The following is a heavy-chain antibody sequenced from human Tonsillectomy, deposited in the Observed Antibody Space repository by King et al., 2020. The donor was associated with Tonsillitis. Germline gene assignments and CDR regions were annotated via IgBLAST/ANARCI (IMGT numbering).Heavy chain of an antibody. CDR2: IKIKIDDGTT. CDR1: GFTFSNAW. D-gene: IGHD3-16*01. V-gene: IGHV3-15*01. CDR3: TTADYVRTTTGAFDI. Sequence: VQLVESGGGLVKPGGSLRLSCATSGFTFSNAWMSWFRQAPGKGLEWVARIKIKIDDGTTDYAAPVKGRFIISRDDSKSTLYLQMNSLKIEDTAVYYCTTADYVRTTTGAFDIWGQGTVVTVSS. J-gene: IGHJ3*02.